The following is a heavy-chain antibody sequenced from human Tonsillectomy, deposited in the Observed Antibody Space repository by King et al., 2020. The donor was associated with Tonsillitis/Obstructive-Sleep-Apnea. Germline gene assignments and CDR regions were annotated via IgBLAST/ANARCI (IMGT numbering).Heavy chain of an antibody. Sequence: VQLQQWGAGLLKPSETLSLTCAVYGGSFSGYYWSWIRQPPGKGLEWIGEINHSGSTNYNPSLKSRVTISVDTSKNQISLKLSSVTAADTAVYYCARRYCSSTSCYSGEYYFYYYMDVWGKGTTVTDSS. CDR3: ARRYCSSTSCYSGEYYFYYYMDV. CDR2: INHSGST. V-gene: IGHV4-34*01. J-gene: IGHJ6*03. CDR1: GGSFSGYY. D-gene: IGHD2-2*01.